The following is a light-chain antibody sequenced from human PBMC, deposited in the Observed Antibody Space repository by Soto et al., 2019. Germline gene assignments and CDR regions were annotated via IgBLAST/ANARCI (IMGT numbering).Light chain of an antibody. CDR2: DVS. CDR3: SSYTSSSTSVI. J-gene: IGLJ2*01. V-gene: IGLV2-14*01. Sequence: QSALTQPASVSGSAGRSITISCTGSSSDVGGYNYVSWYQQHPGKAPKLMIYDVSNRPSGVSNRFSGSKSGNTASLTISGLQAEDEADYYCSSYTSSSTSVIFGGGTKVTV. CDR1: SSDVGGYNY.